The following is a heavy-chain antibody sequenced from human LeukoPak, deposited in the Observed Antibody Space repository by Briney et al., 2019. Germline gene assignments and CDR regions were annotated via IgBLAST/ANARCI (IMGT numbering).Heavy chain of an antibody. Sequence: PSETLSLTCTVSGGSISSSSYYWGWIRQPPGKGLEWIGTIYYSGSTYYNPSLKSRVTISEDTSKNQSSLKLSSVTAADTAVYYCARPAYGSGSYSGFDYWAREPWSPSPQ. CDR3: ARPAYGSGSYSGFDY. V-gene: IGHV4-39*01. J-gene: IGHJ4*02. D-gene: IGHD3-10*01. CDR1: GGSISSSSYY. CDR2: IYYSGST.